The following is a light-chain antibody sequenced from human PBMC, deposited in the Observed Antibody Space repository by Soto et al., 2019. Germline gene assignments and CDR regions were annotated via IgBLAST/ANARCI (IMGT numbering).Light chain of an antibody. CDR2: GAS. V-gene: IGKV3-20*01. J-gene: IGKJ3*01. CDR3: QQYGRSPFT. Sequence: EVVLTQSPGTLSLSPGERATLSCRASQSVSRKLVWYQQKPGQAPRLLIYGASSRATGVPDRYSASGSGTDFTLTISRLEPEDFAVYYCQQYGRSPFTFGPGTKVD. CDR1: QSVSRK.